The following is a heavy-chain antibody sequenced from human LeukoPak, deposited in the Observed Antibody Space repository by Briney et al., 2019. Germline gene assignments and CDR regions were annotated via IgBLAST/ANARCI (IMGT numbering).Heavy chain of an antibody. V-gene: IGHV4-59*01. CDR1: GGSMSNYY. CDR3: ARRTGYYDGFDY. D-gene: IGHD3/OR15-3a*01. CDR2: VYSSGST. Sequence: SETLSLTCRVSGGSMSNYYWSWIRQPPGKGLEWIGYVYSSGSTNYNSSLKSRVTISVDTSKNQFSLRLGSVTAADTAVYYCARRTGYYDGFDYWGQGTLVTVSS. J-gene: IGHJ4*02.